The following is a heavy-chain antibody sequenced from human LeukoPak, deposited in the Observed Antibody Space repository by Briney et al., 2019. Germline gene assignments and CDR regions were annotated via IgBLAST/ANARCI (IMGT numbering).Heavy chain of an antibody. Sequence: ASVKVSCKASGHTFTGYYMHWVRQAPGQGLEWMGWINPNSGGTNYAQKFQGRVTMARDTSISTAYMELSRLRSDDTAVYYCARDTYSYGSDYWGQGTLVTVSS. CDR2: INPNSGGT. CDR3: ARDTYSYGSDY. J-gene: IGHJ4*02. V-gene: IGHV1-2*02. D-gene: IGHD5-18*01. CDR1: GHTFTGYY.